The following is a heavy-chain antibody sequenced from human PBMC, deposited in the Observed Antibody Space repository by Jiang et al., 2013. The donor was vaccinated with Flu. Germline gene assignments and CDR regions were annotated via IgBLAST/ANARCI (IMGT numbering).Heavy chain of an antibody. CDR3: ARDLSGDYGMDV. CDR1: GFTFSSYS. CDR2: ISSSSSYI. Sequence: QLLESGGGLVKPGGSLRLSCAASGFTFSSYSMNWVRQAPGKGLEWVSSISSSSSYIYYADSVKGRFTISRDNAKNSLYLQMNSLRAEDTAVYYCARDLSGDYGMDVWGQGTTVTVSS. V-gene: IGHV3-21*01. D-gene: IGHD3-10*01. J-gene: IGHJ6*02.